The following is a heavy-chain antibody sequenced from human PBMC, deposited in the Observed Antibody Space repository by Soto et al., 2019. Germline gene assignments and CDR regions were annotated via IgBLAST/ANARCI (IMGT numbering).Heavy chain of an antibody. V-gene: IGHV4-39*01. CDR2: IYYSGST. CDR1: GGSISSSSYY. Sequence: SETLSLTCTVSGGSISSSSYYWGWIRQPPGKGLEWIGSIYYSGSTYYNPSLKSRVTISVDTSKNQFSLKLSSVTAADTAVYYCARHGVVYSSSSGLREGNWFDPWGQGTLVTVSS. CDR3: ARHGVVYSSSSGLREGNWFDP. D-gene: IGHD6-6*01. J-gene: IGHJ5*02.